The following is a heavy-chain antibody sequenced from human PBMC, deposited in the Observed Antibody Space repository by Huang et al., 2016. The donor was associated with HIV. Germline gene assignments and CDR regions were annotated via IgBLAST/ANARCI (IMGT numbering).Heavy chain of an antibody. CDR3: ARDHWYPLQNWFDL. CDR2: ISASNGNT. J-gene: IGHJ5*01. Sequence: QVELVQSGAEVKRPGASVRVSCKAAGYIFTKYGIHWVRQAPGQVLEWMGWISASNGNTNYAEKFQGRVTLTRYTSATTAYLELRDVTSADTAVYYCARDHWYPLQNWFDLWGQGTLVTVSS. D-gene: IGHD1-1*01. V-gene: IGHV1-18*01. CDR1: GYIFTKYG.